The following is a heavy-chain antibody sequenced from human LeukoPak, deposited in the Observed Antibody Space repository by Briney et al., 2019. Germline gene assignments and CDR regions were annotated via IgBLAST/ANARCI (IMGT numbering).Heavy chain of an antibody. CDR2: ISPAGGTT. J-gene: IGHJ4*02. Sequence: GGSLRLSCAVSGFTFSSEAMGWVRQLPGGGLEWVSTISPAGGTTYYADSVKGRFTISRDNSKNTLYLQMNSLRPEDTAVYYCAREGWSSGWAGYFDYWGQGTLVTVSS. D-gene: IGHD6-19*01. CDR1: GFTFSSEA. V-gene: IGHV3-23*01. CDR3: AREGWSSGWAGYFDY.